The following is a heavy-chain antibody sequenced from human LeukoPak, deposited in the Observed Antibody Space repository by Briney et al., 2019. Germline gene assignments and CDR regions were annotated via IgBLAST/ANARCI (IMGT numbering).Heavy chain of an antibody. CDR2: IYYSGST. Sequence: SETLSLTCTVSGGSISSYYWSWIRQPPGKGLGWIGYIYYSGSTNYNPSLKSRVTMSADTSKNQFSLKLSSVTAADTAVYYCARVPRSYYYYYYMDVWGKGTTVTVSS. CDR1: GGSISSYY. CDR3: ARVPRSYYYYYYMDV. J-gene: IGHJ6*03. V-gene: IGHV4-59*01.